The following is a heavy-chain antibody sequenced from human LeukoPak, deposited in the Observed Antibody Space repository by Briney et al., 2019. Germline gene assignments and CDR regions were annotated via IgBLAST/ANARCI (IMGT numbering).Heavy chain of an antibody. D-gene: IGHD1-26*01. CDR2: IYYSGST. Sequence: SETLSLTCTVSGGSISSYYWSWIRQPPGKGLEWIGYIYYSGSTNYNPSLKSRVTISVDTSKNQFSLKLSSVTAADTAVYYCAREGELGEFDYWGQGTLVTVSS. CDR3: AREGELGEFDY. J-gene: IGHJ4*02. V-gene: IGHV4-59*01. CDR1: GGSISSYY.